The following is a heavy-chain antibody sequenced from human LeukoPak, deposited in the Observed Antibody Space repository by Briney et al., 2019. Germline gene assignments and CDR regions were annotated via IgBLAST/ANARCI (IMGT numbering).Heavy chain of an antibody. J-gene: IGHJ4*02. CDR3: ANVVMNDY. D-gene: IGHD4-23*01. V-gene: IGHV3-23*01. CDR1: GFTFSNYA. Sequence: GGSLRLSCAASGFTFSNYAMSWVRHAPGKGREGVSSISGSGGRTYYADSVKGRFTIYRDNSKNTLYLQMNRLRAEDTAVYYCANVVMNDYWGQGTLVTVSS. CDR2: ISGSGGRT.